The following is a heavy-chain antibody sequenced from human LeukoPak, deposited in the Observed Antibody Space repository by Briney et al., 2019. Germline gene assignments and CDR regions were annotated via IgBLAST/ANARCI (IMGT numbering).Heavy chain of an antibody. CDR3: ARRKVTIFGVVPDV. CDR2: IYSGGST. J-gene: IGHJ6*02. Sequence: GGSLRLSCAASGFTVSSNYMSWVRQAPGKGVEWVSVIYSGGSTYYADSVKGRFTISRDNSKNTLYLQMNSLRAEDTAVYYCARRKVTIFGVVPDVWGQGTTVTVSS. CDR1: GFTVSSNY. D-gene: IGHD3-3*01. V-gene: IGHV3-53*01.